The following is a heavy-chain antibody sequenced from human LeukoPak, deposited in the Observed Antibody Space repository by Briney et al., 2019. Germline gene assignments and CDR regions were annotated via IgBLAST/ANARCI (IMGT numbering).Heavy chain of an antibody. Sequence: ASVKVSCKASGYTFTSYYMHWVRQAPGQGLEWMGIINPSGGSTSYAQKFQGRVTITADESTSTAYMELSSLRSEDTAVYYCARDPHYYGSGSDNNWFDPWGQGTLVTVSS. CDR3: ARDPHYYGSGSDNNWFDP. V-gene: IGHV1-46*01. CDR2: INPSGGST. J-gene: IGHJ5*02. D-gene: IGHD3-10*01. CDR1: GYTFTSYY.